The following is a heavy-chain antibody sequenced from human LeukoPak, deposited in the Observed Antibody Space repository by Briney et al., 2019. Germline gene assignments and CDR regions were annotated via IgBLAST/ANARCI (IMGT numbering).Heavy chain of an antibody. CDR3: AKTLTGYYGLDY. J-gene: IGHJ4*02. V-gene: IGHV3-23*01. Sequence: GGSLRLSCAASGFTFSTYAMGWVRQAPGKGLEWVSLISASGGNTYYADSVKGRFTVSRDNSKITLYLQLKSLRAEDTAVYYCAKTLTGYYGLDYWGPGTLVTVSS. CDR1: GFTFSTYA. D-gene: IGHD3-9*01. CDR2: ISASGGNT.